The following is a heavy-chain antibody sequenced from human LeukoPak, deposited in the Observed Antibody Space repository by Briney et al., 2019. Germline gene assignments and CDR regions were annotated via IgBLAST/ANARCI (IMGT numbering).Heavy chain of an antibody. CDR3: AKDSYVSGRPLHTFDV. V-gene: IGHV3-23*01. Sequence: GGSLRLSCAASGFTFAIHAMTWVRQAPGKGLEWVSGISGDGASTHHAESVKGQFTISRDNSQNTLFLQMNSLRVEDTAIYYCAKDSYVSGRPLHTFDVWGQGTMVTVSS. CDR1: GFTFAIHA. CDR2: ISGDGAST. D-gene: IGHD3-10*01. J-gene: IGHJ3*01.